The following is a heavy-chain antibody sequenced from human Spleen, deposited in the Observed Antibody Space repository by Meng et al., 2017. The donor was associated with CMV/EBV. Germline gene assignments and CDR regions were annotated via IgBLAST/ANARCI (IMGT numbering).Heavy chain of an antibody. Sequence: GGSLRLSCAASGFTFSDFYMSWIRQAPGKGLEWISYIGSGGSPTYYVDSVKGRFTISRDNAKNSLYLQMNSLRAEDTAVYYCAKDGGWELPHDYWGQGTLVTVSS. D-gene: IGHD1-26*01. J-gene: IGHJ4*02. V-gene: IGHV3-11*04. CDR3: AKDGGWELPHDY. CDR2: IGSGGSPT. CDR1: GFTFSDFY.